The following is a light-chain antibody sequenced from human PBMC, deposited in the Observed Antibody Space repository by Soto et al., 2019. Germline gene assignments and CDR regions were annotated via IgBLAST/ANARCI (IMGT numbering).Light chain of an antibody. Sequence: DIQMTQSPSTLSASVGDRVSTTCRASQSVSNWLAWYQQKPGKAPKLLIYDVSSLESGVPSRFSGSGSGTEFILTISSLQPDDFATYYCQQYDSYSWTFDQGTKVDIK. CDR2: DVS. V-gene: IGKV1-5*01. CDR3: QQYDSYSWT. J-gene: IGKJ1*01. CDR1: QSVSNW.